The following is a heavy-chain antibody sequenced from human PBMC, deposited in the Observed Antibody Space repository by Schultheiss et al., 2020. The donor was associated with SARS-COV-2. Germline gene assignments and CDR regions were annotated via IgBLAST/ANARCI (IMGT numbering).Heavy chain of an antibody. J-gene: IGHJ6*02. CDR3: AREYYDFWSGYPRPLRYYYYYGMDV. Sequence: GGSLRLSCAASGFTVSGNYMTWVRQAPGKGLEWISVLYSGGSTYYAGSVRGRFTISRDNSKNTLYLQMNSLRAEDTAVYYCAREYYDFWSGYPRPLRYYYYYGMDVWGQGTTVTVSS. V-gene: IGHV3-53*05. D-gene: IGHD3-3*01. CDR1: GFTVSGNY. CDR2: LYSGGST.